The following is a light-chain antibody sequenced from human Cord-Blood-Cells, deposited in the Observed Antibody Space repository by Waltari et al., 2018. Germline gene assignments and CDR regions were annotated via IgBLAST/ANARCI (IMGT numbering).Light chain of an antibody. J-gene: IGLJ2*01. CDR3: SSYTSSSTVV. V-gene: IGLV2-14*01. CDR2: DVS. Sequence: QSALTQPASVSGSPGQSITISCTGTSSDVGGYNYVSWYQQHPGKAPKLLIDDVSKRPSGVSIRFSGSKSGDTAALTISGLQAEDEADYYCSSYTSSSTVVFGGGTKLTVL. CDR1: SSDVGGYNY.